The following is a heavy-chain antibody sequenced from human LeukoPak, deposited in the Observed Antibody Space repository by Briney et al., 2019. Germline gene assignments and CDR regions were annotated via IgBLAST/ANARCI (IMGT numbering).Heavy chain of an antibody. CDR1: GYTFTGYY. Sequence: LAASVKVSCKASGYTFTGYYMHWVRQAPGQGLEWMGWINPNSGGTNYAQKFQGRVTMTRDTSISTAYMELSRLRSDDTAVYYCARERKVARMVFDPWGQGTLVTVSS. CDR2: INPNSGGT. D-gene: IGHD2-15*01. CDR3: ARERKVARMVFDP. J-gene: IGHJ5*02. V-gene: IGHV1-2*03.